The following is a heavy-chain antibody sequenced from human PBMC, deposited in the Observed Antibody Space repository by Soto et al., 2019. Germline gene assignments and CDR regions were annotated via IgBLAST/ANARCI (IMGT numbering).Heavy chain of an antibody. D-gene: IGHD2-15*01. CDR1: GGSISSSSYY. Sequence: SETLSLTCTVSGGSISSSSYYWGWIRQPPGKGLEWIGSIYYSGSTYYNPSLKSRVTISVDTSKNQFSLKLSSVTAADTAVYYCASPVRGYCSGGSCYSTGDDAFDIWGQGTMVTVSS. CDR3: ASPVRGYCSGGSCYSTGDDAFDI. J-gene: IGHJ3*02. V-gene: IGHV4-39*01. CDR2: IYYSGST.